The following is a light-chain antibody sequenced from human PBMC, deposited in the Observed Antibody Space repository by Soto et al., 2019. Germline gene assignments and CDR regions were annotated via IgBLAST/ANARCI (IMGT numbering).Light chain of an antibody. J-gene: IGLJ3*02. Sequence: QSVLTQPTSVSGSPGQSITISCTGVSSDIGGYNHVSWYQQHPGKVPRLIIYDVDNRPLGVSNRFSGSQSGNMASLTISGLQAEDEADYYCCAYTARTSLSWVFGGGTTLTVL. CDR1: SSDIGGYNH. CDR3: CAYTARTSLSWV. CDR2: DVD. V-gene: IGLV2-14*03.